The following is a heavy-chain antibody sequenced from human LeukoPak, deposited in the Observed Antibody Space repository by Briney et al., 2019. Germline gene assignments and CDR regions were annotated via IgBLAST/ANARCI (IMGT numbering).Heavy chain of an antibody. Sequence: GGALRLSCASSRFIFRKTYMTWLRQAPGKGREWVGRIKTKTDGETADYAARVKGRFTLSRDHSKDTLYLQMDSLKTEDTGVYFCATVDHFDGGGYGSFWGQGSRVTVSS. V-gene: IGHV3-15*01. CDR3: ATVDHFDGGGYGSF. D-gene: IGHD2-15*01. J-gene: IGHJ4*02. CDR2: IKTKTDGETA. CDR1: RFIFRKTY.